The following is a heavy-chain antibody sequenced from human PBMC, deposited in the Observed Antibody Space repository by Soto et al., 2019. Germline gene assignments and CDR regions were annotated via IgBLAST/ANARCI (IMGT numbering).Heavy chain of an antibody. CDR1: EFTFSIYG. J-gene: IGHJ6*02. V-gene: IGHV3-30*18. D-gene: IGHD4-4*01. Sequence: PWGSLRVSWASSEFTFSIYGMHRVRQAPGKGLDWVAVISYDGSNKYYADSVNGRFTISRDNSKNTLYLQMNSLRAEDTAVYYCAKDYSNYVYYYYGMDVWGQGTTVTDSS. CDR2: ISYDGSNK. CDR3: AKDYSNYVYYYYGMDV.